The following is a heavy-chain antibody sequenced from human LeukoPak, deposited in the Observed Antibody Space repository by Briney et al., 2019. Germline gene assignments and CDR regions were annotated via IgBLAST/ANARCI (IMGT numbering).Heavy chain of an antibody. CDR3: ASRRGVMGY. J-gene: IGHJ4*02. Sequence: PGGSLRLSCAASGFSFSDLFIAWVRQAPGKGLEWVGRTKSKAYSHTTEYAASLKGRFTISRDDSEKSVYLHMNTLKTEDTAVYYCASRRGVMGYWGQGTLVTVSS. CDR2: TKSKAYSHTT. CDR1: GFSFSDLF. D-gene: IGHD3-10*01. V-gene: IGHV3-72*01.